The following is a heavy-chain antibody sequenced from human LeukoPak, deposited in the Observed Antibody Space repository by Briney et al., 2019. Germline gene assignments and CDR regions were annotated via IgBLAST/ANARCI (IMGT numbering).Heavy chain of an antibody. CDR2: ISSGSAYI. D-gene: IGHD3-3*02. CDR1: GFTFSAYT. CDR3: TRGSISPGAFDI. V-gene: IGHV3-21*01. J-gene: IGHJ3*02. Sequence: GGSLRLSCAASGFTFSAYTMNWVRQAPGKGLEWVSSISSGSAYIYYADSVKGRFTISRDNAKNSLYLQMNPLRAEDTAVYYCTRGSISPGAFDIWGRGTVVTVSS.